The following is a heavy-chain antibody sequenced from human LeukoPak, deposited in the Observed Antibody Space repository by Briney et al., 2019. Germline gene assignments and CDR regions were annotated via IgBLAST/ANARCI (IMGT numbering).Heavy chain of an antibody. D-gene: IGHD6-6*01. Sequence: ASVKVSCKVSGYTLTELSMHWVRQAPGKGLEWVGGFDPEDGETIYAQKFQGRVTMTEDTSTDTAYMELSSLRSEDTAVYYCATDPGRVYYYYGMDVWGQGTTFTVSS. CDR1: GYTLTELS. V-gene: IGHV1-24*01. CDR3: ATDPGRVYYYYGMDV. J-gene: IGHJ6*02. CDR2: FDPEDGET.